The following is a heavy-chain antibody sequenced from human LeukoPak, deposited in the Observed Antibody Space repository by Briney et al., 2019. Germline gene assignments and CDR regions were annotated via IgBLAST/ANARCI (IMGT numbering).Heavy chain of an antibody. D-gene: IGHD4-17*01. CDR1: GFIFSSYA. J-gene: IGHJ4*02. CDR2: IRYDGSNK. CDR3: ARDRGDYPFY. V-gene: IGHV3-30*02. Sequence: GGSLRLSCAASGFIFSSYAMSWVRQAPGKGLEWVAFIRYDGSNKYYADSVKGRFTISRDNSKNTLYLQMNSLRAEDTAVYYCARDRGDYPFYWGQGTLVTVSS.